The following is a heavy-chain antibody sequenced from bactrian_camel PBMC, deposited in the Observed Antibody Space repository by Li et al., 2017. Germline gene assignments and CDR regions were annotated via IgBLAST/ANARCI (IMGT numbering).Heavy chain of an antibody. CDR1: GSIYGTLC. CDR2: ISPASGRR. V-gene: IGHV3S40*01. D-gene: IGHD6*01. Sequence: DVQLVESGEGSVQAGGSLRLSCASSGSIYGTLCMGWVRQAPGKEREGVAAISPASGRRYYGDSVKGRFTISQDDAKNTVYLQMNSLEPEDTATYYCAASNGGAWIWYAQSKYQHWGQGTQVTVS. CDR3: AASNGGAWIWYAQSKYQH. J-gene: IGHJ4*01.